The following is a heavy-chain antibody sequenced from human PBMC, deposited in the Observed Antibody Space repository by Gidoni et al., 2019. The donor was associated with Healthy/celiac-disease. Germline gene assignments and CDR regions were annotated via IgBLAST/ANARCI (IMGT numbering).Heavy chain of an antibody. CDR3: ARDPGGYIQDVP. J-gene: IGHJ5*02. Sequence: EVLLLESGAGLVKPGGSLRLSCAASGFPFSSYRMNWVRQAPGKGLEWVSSISSSSSYIYYADSVKGRFTISRDNAKNSLYLQMNSLRAEDTAVYYCARDPGGYIQDVPWGQGTLVTVSS. CDR2: ISSSSSYI. D-gene: IGHD5-18*01. V-gene: IGHV3-21*01. CDR1: GFPFSSYR.